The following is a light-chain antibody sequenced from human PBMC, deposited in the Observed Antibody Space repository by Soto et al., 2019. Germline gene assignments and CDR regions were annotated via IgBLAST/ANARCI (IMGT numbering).Light chain of an antibody. V-gene: IGKV1-12*01. CDR3: QQTHSLPLS. J-gene: IGKJ3*01. Sequence: IQMTQSPSSVSASVGDRVTMTCRASQGVGGWLAWYQQKPGKVPKLLIYATSSLHSGVPSRFSGSGSGTDFHLSISSLQPEDFATYYCQQTHSLPLSFGPGTKVDIK. CDR1: QGVGGW. CDR2: ATS.